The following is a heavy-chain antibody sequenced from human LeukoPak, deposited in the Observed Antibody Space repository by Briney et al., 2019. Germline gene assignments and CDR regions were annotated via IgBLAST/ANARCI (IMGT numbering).Heavy chain of an antibody. J-gene: IGHJ4*02. V-gene: IGHV1-69*04. CDR1: GGTFSSYA. CDR3: AKSRVTILVADNFDY. CDR2: IIPILGIA. Sequence: ALVKVSCKASGGTFSSYAISWVRQAPGQGLEWMGRIIPILGIANYAQKFQGRVTITADKSTSTAYMELSSLRAEDTAVYYCAKSRVTILVADNFDYWGQGTLVTVSS. D-gene: IGHD3-9*01.